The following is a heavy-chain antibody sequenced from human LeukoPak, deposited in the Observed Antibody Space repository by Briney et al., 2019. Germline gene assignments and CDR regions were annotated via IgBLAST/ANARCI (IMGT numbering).Heavy chain of an antibody. CDR3: AKDRPTVYSSSWLHFLDS. CDR2: ISSSGSTI. V-gene: IGHV3-48*03. D-gene: IGHD6-13*01. J-gene: IGHJ4*02. CDR1: GFTFSSYE. Sequence: GGSLRLSCAASGFTFSSYEMNWVRQAPGKGLEWVSYISSSGSTIYYADSVKGRFTVSRDNSKNTLYLQMNSLRADDTAVYYCAKDRPTVYSSSWLHFLDSWGQGTLVTVSS.